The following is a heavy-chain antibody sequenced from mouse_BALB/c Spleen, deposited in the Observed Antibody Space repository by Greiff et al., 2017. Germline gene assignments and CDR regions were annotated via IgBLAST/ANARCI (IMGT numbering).Heavy chain of an antibody. CDR2: ISSGGST. CDR1: GFTFSSYA. D-gene: IGHD1-1*01. J-gene: IGHJ3*01. CDR3: AREEYYGSSSWFAY. V-gene: IGHV5-6-5*01. Sequence: EVMLVESGGGLVKPGGSLKLSCAASGFTFSSYAMSWVRQTPEKKLVWVASISSGGSTYYPDSVKGRFTIYRDNARNILYLQMSSLRSEDTAMYYWAREEYYGSSSWFAYWHHGNLVTISA.